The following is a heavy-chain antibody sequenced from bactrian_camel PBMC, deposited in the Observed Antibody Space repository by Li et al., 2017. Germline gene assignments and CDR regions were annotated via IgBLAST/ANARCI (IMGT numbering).Heavy chain of an antibody. CDR3: VSLEAGYNWHKC. J-gene: IGHJ4*01. CDR1: GNTDSINT. D-gene: IGHD8*01. Sequence: HVQLVESGGGSAQAGGALRLSCRASGNTDSINTMAWFHQAPGGEREGVARIATGSGNTYYADSVKGRFAISRDNAQNMVYLQANSLNSEDTAMYYCVSLEAGYNWHKCWGPRTQVTVS. V-gene: IGHV3S54*01. CDR2: IATGSGNT.